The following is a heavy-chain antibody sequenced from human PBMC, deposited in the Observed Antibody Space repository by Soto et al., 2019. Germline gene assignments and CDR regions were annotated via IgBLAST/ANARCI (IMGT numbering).Heavy chain of an antibody. V-gene: IGHV1-8*01. Sequence: ASVKVSCKASGYAFSNNDISWVRQSTGQGLEWMGWMDPNSGNGGYAQKFQGRVTMTRDTSTSTAYMELSSLASDDTAIYYCARMATSGTLNWFDPWGQGTLVTVSS. CDR2: MDPNSGNG. J-gene: IGHJ5*02. CDR3: ARMATSGTLNWFDP. CDR1: GYAFSNND.